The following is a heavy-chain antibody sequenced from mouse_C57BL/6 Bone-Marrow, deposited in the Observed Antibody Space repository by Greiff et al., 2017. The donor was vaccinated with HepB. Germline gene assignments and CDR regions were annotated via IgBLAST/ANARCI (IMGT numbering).Heavy chain of an antibody. V-gene: IGHV1-19*01. CDR3: ARGPYDYDEGAWFAY. D-gene: IGHD2-4*01. CDR1: GYTFTDYY. Sequence: DVHLVESGPVLVKPGASVKMSCKASGYTFTDYYMNWVKQSHGKSLEWIGVINPYNGGTSYNQKFKGKATLTVDKSSSTAYMELNSLTSEDSAVYYCARGPYDYDEGAWFAYWGQGTLVTVSA. CDR2: INPYNGGT. J-gene: IGHJ3*01.